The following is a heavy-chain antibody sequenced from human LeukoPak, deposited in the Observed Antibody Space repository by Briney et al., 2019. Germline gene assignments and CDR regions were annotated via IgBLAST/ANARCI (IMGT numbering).Heavy chain of an antibody. J-gene: IGHJ4*02. CDR1: GGSISSYY. Sequence: SETLSLTCTVSGGSISSYYWSWIRQPPGKGLEWIGYIYYSGSTNYNPSLKSRVTISVDTSKNQFSLKLSSVTAADTAVYYCARVDIVVVPSASFDCWGQGTLVTVS. V-gene: IGHV4-59*12. D-gene: IGHD2-2*01. CDR3: ARVDIVVVPSASFDC. CDR2: IYYSGST.